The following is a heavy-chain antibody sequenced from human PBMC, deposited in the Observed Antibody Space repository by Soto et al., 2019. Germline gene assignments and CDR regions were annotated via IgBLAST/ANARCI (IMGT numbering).Heavy chain of an antibody. CDR2: ISGSGGSR. CDR3: AKLEGIAARPGDFDY. Sequence: WGSRRLSCPAAGFTFSSYPMRGVRPAPGNVLEWDSGISGSGGSRYYADSVKCRFTICRDNSKTTLYLQMNSLRAEDTAVYYCAKLEGIAARPGDFDYWGQGTLVTVSS. D-gene: IGHD6-6*01. V-gene: IGHV3-23*01. CDR1: GFTFSSYP. J-gene: IGHJ4*02.